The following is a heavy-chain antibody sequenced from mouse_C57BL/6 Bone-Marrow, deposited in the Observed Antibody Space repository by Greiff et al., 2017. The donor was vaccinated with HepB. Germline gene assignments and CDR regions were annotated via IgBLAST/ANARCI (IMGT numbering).Heavy chain of an antibody. CDR2: IYPGSGST. J-gene: IGHJ1*03. V-gene: IGHV1-55*01. CDR1: GEIGTSYR. CDR3: ARWGDFYSPYWYFDV. Sequence: QVQLKKKGVERGKEGDSVKRDGKASGEIGTSYRRTGGKQRPGQGLEWNGDIYPGSGSTNYNEKFKSKATLTVDTSSSTAYMQLSSLTSEDSAVYYCARWGDFYSPYWYFDVWGTGPTVTVSS. D-gene: IGHD1-1*01.